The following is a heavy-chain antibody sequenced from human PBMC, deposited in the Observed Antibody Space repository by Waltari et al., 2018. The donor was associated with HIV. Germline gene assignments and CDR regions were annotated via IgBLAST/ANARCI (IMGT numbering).Heavy chain of an antibody. CDR3: ARGPMYKWFDP. Sequence: EVQLVESGGDLVQPGGSLTLSCAASGFRFADYAMHWVRQAPGKGLEWVSGISWRSGNIAYADSVRGRFTISRDNAKNSLYLRMNSLRPDDTGFYYCARGPMYKWFDPWGQGTLVTVSS. V-gene: IGHV3-9*01. CDR2: ISWRSGNI. J-gene: IGHJ5*02. D-gene: IGHD3-10*02. CDR1: GFRFADYA.